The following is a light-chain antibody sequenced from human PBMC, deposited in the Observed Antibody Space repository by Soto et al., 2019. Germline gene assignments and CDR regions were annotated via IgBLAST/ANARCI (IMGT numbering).Light chain of an antibody. CDR2: GTS. Sequence: EIVMTQSPATLSVSPGERATLSCRASQSISGNLAWYQQKPGQAPRLLIYGTSTRATGIPARFSGSRSGTEFTLTINSLQSEYIAVYYCQQYYDWPPKTFGQGTKVEIK. CDR3: QQYYDWPPKT. V-gene: IGKV3-15*01. J-gene: IGKJ1*01. CDR1: QSISGN.